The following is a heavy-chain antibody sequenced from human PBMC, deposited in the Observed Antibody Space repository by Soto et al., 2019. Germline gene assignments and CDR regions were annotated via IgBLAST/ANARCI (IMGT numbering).Heavy chain of an antibody. D-gene: IGHD1-7*01. V-gene: IGHV1-3*01. CDR1: GYAFTSYA. CDR2: INAGNGNT. J-gene: IGHJ5*02. CDR3: ARTGTTHWFDP. Sequence: GASVKARSKASGYAFTSYAMHWVLHATGQRLEWMGWINAGNGNTKYSQKFQGRVTITRDTSARTAYMELSSLRSEDTAVYYRARTGTTHWFDPWGQGTLVTVSS.